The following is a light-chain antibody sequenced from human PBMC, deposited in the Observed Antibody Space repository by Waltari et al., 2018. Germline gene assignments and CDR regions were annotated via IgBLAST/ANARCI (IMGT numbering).Light chain of an antibody. CDR2: DAS. J-gene: IGKJ4*01. CDR1: QSVRSC. V-gene: IGKV3-11*01. Sequence: EIVLTQSPATLSLSPGERATLSCRASQSVRSCLAWYQQKPGQAPRLLIYDASNRATGIPARFSGSGSGTDFTLTISSREPEDFAVYYCQQRSNWPFTFGGGTKVEIK. CDR3: QQRSNWPFT.